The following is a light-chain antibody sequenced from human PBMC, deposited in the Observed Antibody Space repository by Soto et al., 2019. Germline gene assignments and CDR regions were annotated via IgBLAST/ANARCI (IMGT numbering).Light chain of an antibody. CDR1: QSVSNNY. Sequence: EIVLTQSPGTRSLSPGEGATLSCRASQSVSNNYLAWYQQKPGQAPRLLIYGASNRATGIPDRFSGSGSGTDFTLTISRLEPEDFAVYYCQQYGSSGTFGQGTKVDIK. CDR2: GAS. V-gene: IGKV3-20*01. CDR3: QQYGSSGT. J-gene: IGKJ1*01.